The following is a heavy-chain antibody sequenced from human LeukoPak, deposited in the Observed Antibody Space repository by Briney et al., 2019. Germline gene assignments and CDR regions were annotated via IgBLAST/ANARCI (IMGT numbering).Heavy chain of an antibody. V-gene: IGHV3-66*02. CDR1: GFTVSSDY. Sequence: GGSLRLSCAASGFTVSSDYMSWVRQAPGKGLEWVSVNYSGGSTYYADSVKGRFTISRDNSKNTLYLQMNSLRAEDTAVYYCASNYYDFWSGYYSHFDYWGQGTLVTVSS. CDR2: NYSGGST. CDR3: ASNYYDFWSGYYSHFDY. D-gene: IGHD3-3*01. J-gene: IGHJ4*02.